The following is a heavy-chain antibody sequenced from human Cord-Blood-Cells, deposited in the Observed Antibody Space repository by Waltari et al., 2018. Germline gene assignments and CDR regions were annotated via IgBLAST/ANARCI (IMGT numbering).Heavy chain of an antibody. CDR2: IIPIFGTA. J-gene: IGHJ4*02. CDR3: ARDRQFGRNYDILTGYYY. CDR1: SYA. V-gene: IGHV1-69*01. Sequence: SYAISWVRQAPGPGLEWMGGIIPIFGTANYAQKFQGRVTITADESTSTAYMELSSLRSEDTAVYYCARDRQFGRNYDILTGYYYWGQGTLVTVSS. D-gene: IGHD3-9*01.